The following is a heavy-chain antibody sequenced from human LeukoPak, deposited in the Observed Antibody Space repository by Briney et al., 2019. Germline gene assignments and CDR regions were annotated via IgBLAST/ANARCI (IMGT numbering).Heavy chain of an antibody. J-gene: IGHJ1*01. CDR2: ISAYNGNT. V-gene: IGHV1-18*01. CDR3: ARDGGYSYVGYFQH. D-gene: IGHD5-18*01. Sequence: ASVKVSCKASGYTFTSYDINWVRQATGQGLEWMGWISAYNGNTNYAQKLQGRVTMTTDTSTSTAYMELRSLRSDDTAVYYCARDGGYSYVGYFQHWGQGTLVTVSS. CDR1: GYTFTSYD.